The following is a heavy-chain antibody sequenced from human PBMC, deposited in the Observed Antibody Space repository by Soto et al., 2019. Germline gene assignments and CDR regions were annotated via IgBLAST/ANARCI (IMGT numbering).Heavy chain of an antibody. CDR2: IIPIFGTA. J-gene: IGHJ5*02. V-gene: IGHV1-69*06. CDR1: GGTFSSYA. CDR3: ARDRAIAVGGLTWFDP. Sequence: SVKVSCKASGGTFSSYAISWVRQAPGQGLEWMGGIIPIFGTANYAQKFQGRVTITADTSASTAYMELSSLGSEDTAVYYCARDRAIAVGGLTWFDPWGQGTLVTVSS. D-gene: IGHD6-13*01.